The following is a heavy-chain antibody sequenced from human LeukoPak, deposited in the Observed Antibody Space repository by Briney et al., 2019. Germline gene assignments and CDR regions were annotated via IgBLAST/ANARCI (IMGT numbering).Heavy chain of an antibody. V-gene: IGHV1-69*05. CDR1: GGTFSSYA. D-gene: IGHD2-2*01. CDR2: IIPIFGTA. J-gene: IGHJ4*02. Sequence: SVKVSCKASGGTFSSYAISWVRQAPGQGLEWVGGIIPIFGTANYAQKFQGRVTITTDESTSTAYMELSSLRSEDTAVYYCARDYCSSTSCHRALNYWGQGTLVTVSS. CDR3: ARDYCSSTSCHRALNY.